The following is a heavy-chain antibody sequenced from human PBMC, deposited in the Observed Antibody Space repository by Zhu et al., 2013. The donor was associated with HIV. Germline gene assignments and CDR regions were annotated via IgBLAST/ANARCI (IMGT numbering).Heavy chain of an antibody. Sequence: QVQLQESGPGLVKPSETLSLTCTVSGGSVTTTNYYWAWIRQPPGEGLEWIVSMYHSGNTYFNQSLKSRITKFVDTSKNQFTLNLSSVTAADTAVYYCARLGVRGGYRHIYNWGQGTLVTVSS. J-gene: IGHJ4*02. CDR1: GGSVTTTNYY. CDR3: ARLGVRGGYRHIYN. D-gene: IGHD3-10*01. CDR2: MYHSGNT. V-gene: IGHV4-39*07.